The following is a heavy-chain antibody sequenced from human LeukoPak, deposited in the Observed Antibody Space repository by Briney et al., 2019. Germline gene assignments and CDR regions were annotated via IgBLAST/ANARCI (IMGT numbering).Heavy chain of an antibody. CDR3: AREGIRFLEWLPNYYYYYMGV. Sequence: PGGSLRLSCAASGFTFSCYGMHWVRQAPGKGLEWVAVIWYDGSNKYYADSVKGRFTISRDNSKNTLYLQMNSLRAEDTAVYYCAREGIRFLEWLPNYYYYYMGVWGKGTTVTVSS. V-gene: IGHV3-33*01. CDR1: GFTFSCYG. D-gene: IGHD3-3*01. CDR2: IWYDGSNK. J-gene: IGHJ6*03.